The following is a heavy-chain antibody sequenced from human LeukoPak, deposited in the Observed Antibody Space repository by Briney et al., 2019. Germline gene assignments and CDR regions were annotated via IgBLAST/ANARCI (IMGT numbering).Heavy chain of an antibody. V-gene: IGHV4-4*07. D-gene: IGHD6-13*01. Sequence: SETLSLTCTVSGGSISSYYWSWIRQPAGKGLEWIGRIYTSGSTNYNPSLKSRVTISRDTSKNHFSLELSSATAADTAVYFCARGRVSSSTWYSTYYYYFYMDVWGKGTTVTVSS. CDR2: IYTSGST. J-gene: IGHJ6*03. CDR1: GGSISSYY. CDR3: ARGRVSSSTWYSTYYYYFYMDV.